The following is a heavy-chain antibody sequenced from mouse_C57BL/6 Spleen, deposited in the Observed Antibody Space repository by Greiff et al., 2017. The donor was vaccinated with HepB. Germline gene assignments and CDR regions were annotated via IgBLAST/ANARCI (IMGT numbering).Heavy chain of an antibody. D-gene: IGHD2-1*01. CDR3: ARHYGNYWYFDV. CDR1: GFTFSSYT. CDR2: ISGGGGNT. J-gene: IGHJ1*03. V-gene: IGHV5-9*01. Sequence: DVKLVESGGGLVKPGGSLKLSCAASGFTFSSYTMSWVRQTPEKRLEWVATISGGGGNTYYPDSVKGRFTISRDNAKNTLYLQMSSLRSEDTALYYCARHYGNYWYFDVWGTGTTVTVSS.